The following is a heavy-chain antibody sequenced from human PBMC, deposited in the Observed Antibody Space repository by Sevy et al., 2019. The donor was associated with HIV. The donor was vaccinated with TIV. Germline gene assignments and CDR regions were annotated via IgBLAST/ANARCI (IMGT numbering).Heavy chain of an antibody. Sequence: GGSLRLSCAASGFTFSSYWMNWVRQAPGKGLEWVANIMQDGSEKYYVDSVKGRFTISRDNAKNSLYLQMNSLRAEDTAVYYCEGGYYYDSSGYLGYWGHGTLVTVSS. D-gene: IGHD3-22*01. J-gene: IGHJ4*01. V-gene: IGHV3-7*01. CDR2: IMQDGSEK. CDR1: GFTFSSYW. CDR3: EGGYYYDSSGYLGY.